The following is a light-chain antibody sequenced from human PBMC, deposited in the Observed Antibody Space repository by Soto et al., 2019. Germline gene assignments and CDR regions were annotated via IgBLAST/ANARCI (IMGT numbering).Light chain of an antibody. CDR3: ASWSDSLSEVV. V-gene: IGLV1-47*01. CDR2: KNN. CDR1: TSNITPIY. J-gene: IGLJ2*01. Sequence: QSALTQPPSASGAPGQNVTISCSGITSNITPIYVYWYQQLPGTAPRLLIYKNNQRPSEVPDRFSGSKSDTSASLAINGLRSEDEADYYCASWSDSLSEVVFGGGTQLTVL.